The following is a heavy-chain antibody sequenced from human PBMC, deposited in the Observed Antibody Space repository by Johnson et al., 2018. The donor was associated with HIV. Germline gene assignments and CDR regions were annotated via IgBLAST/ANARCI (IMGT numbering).Heavy chain of an antibody. Sequence: VQLVESGGVVVQPGGSLRLSCAASGFTFDDYGMSWVRQAPGKGLEWVSGINWNGGSTGYADSVKGRFTISRDNAKNSLYLQMNSLKTEDTAVYYCARGLQDSSGWYNAFDIWGQGTMVTVSS. V-gene: IGHV3-20*04. CDR3: ARGLQDSSGWYNAFDI. D-gene: IGHD6-19*01. CDR1: GFTFDDYG. J-gene: IGHJ3*02. CDR2: INWNGGST.